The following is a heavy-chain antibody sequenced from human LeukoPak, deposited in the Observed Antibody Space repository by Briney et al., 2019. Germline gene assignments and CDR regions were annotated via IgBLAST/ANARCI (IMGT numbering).Heavy chain of an antibody. J-gene: IGHJ4*02. CDR1: GFTFSSYA. D-gene: IGHD3-3*01. Sequence: GGSLRLSCAASGFTFSSYAMHWVRQAPGEGLEWVAAISYDGDELYYVDSVKGRFTISRDSSSNTLYLQMNSLRAEDTAVYFCARVQTPAGYGSWSGNFDYWGQGTLVTVSS. V-gene: IGHV3-30*01. CDR3: ARVQTPAGYGSWSGNFDY. CDR2: ISYDGDEL.